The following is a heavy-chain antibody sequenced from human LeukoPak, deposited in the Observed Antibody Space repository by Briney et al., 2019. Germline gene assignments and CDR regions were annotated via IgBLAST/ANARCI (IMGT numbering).Heavy chain of an antibody. D-gene: IGHD1-26*01. CDR2: IYNGGNT. CDR3: AAGPWELDF. J-gene: IGHJ4*02. V-gene: IGHV4-4*09. CDR1: GVSINTYY. Sequence: SETLSLTCTVSGVSINTYYTSWIRQAPGKGLEFIGFIYNGGNTNYNPSLKSRATISVDTSNNQFSLRLTSVTAADTAMYYCAAGPWELDFWGQGTLVTVSS.